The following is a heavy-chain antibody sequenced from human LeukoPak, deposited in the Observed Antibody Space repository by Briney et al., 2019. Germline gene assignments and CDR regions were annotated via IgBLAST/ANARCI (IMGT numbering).Heavy chain of an antibody. CDR1: GFTFSSYA. Sequence: GGSLRLSFAASGFTFSSYAMHWVRQAPGKGLEWVAVISYDGSNKYYADSVKGRFTISRDNSKNTLYLQMNSLRAEDTAVYYCARTMVRGVITPYYYYYMDVWGKGTTVTVSS. D-gene: IGHD3-10*01. J-gene: IGHJ6*03. CDR3: ARTMVRGVITPYYYYYMDV. CDR2: ISYDGSNK. V-gene: IGHV3-30-3*01.